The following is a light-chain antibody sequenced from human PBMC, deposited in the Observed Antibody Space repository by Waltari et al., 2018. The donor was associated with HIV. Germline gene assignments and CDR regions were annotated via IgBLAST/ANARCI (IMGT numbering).Light chain of an antibody. J-gene: IGLJ2*01. V-gene: IGLV3-1*01. Sequence: SYELTQPPSVSVSPGQTASITCSGDKLGDKYACWYQQKPGQSPVLVIYQDSKRPSGCPDRFSGSNSGNTATLTISGTQAMDEADYYCQAWDSSTVVFGGGTKLTVL. CDR3: QAWDSSTVV. CDR2: QDS. CDR1: KLGDKY.